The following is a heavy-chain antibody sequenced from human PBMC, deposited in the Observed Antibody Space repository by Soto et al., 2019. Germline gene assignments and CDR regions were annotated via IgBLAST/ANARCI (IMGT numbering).Heavy chain of an antibody. CDR3: ARDGSGSYVPICYFDY. Sequence: PGGSLRLSCAASGFTFSSYWMHWVRQAPGKGLVWVSRINSDGSSTSYADSVKGRFTISRDNAKNTLYLQMNSLRAEDTAVYYCARDGSGSYVPICYFDYWGQGTLVTVSS. CDR2: INSDGSST. CDR1: GFTFSSYW. V-gene: IGHV3-74*01. J-gene: IGHJ4*02. D-gene: IGHD3-10*01.